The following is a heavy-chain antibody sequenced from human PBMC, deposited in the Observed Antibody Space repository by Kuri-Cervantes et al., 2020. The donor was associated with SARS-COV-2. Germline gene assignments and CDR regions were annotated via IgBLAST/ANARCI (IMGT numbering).Heavy chain of an antibody. CDR3: ARAPQWVAGDDAFDI. CDR1: GFTFSDYY. V-gene: IGHV3-11*05. Sequence: GGSLRLSCAASGFTFSDYYMSWIRQAPGKGLEWVSYISSSSSYTNYADSVKGRFTISRDNAKNSLYLQMNSLGDEDTAVYYCARAPQWVAGDDAFDIWGQGTMVTVSS. CDR2: ISSSSSYT. J-gene: IGHJ3*02. D-gene: IGHD6-19*01.